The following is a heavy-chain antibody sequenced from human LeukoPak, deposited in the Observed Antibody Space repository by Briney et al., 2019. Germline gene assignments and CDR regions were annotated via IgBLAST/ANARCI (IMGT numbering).Heavy chain of an antibody. CDR3: ARSGSVGARRGWFDP. V-gene: IGHV3-74*01. Sequence: PGGSLRLSCAASGFTFSNYGMHWVRQAPGKGLVWVSRIDSAGSSTRYADSVKGRFTVSRDNAKNTLYLQMNSMRAEDTAVYYCARSGSVGARRGWFDPWGQGTLVTVSS. D-gene: IGHD1-26*01. J-gene: IGHJ5*02. CDR2: IDSAGSST. CDR1: GFTFSNYG.